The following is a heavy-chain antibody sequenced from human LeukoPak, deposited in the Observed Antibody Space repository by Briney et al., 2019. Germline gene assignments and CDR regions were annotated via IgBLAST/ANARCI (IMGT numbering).Heavy chain of an antibody. Sequence: SETLPLTCTVFGGSISDYYWTWIRQPAGKGLEWIGRIQISENNNYNPSLKSRVTLSLDTSKNQFSLKLSSVTAADTAIYYCARESVAAGTRWFDYWGQGTLVTVSS. CDR1: GGSISDYY. J-gene: IGHJ4*02. CDR3: ARESVAAGTRWFDY. D-gene: IGHD6-13*01. V-gene: IGHV4-4*07. CDR2: IQISENN.